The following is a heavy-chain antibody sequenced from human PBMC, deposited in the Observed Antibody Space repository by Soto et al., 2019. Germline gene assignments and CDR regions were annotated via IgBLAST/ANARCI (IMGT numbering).Heavy chain of an antibody. J-gene: IGHJ6*02. Sequence: ASVKVSCKASGFTFTSSAVQWVRQARGQRLEWIGWIVVGSGNTNYAQKFQERVTITRDMSTSTAYMELSSLRSEDTAVYYCAADSPLTTVTSPHYYYYYGMDVWGQGTTVTVSS. V-gene: IGHV1-58*01. CDR1: GFTFTSSA. D-gene: IGHD4-17*01. CDR3: AADSPLTTVTSPHYYYYYGMDV. CDR2: IVVGSGNT.